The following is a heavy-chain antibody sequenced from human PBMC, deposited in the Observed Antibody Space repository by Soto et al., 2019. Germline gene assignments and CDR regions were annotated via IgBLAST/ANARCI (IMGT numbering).Heavy chain of an antibody. CDR2: IYNSGYT. CDR1: GGSISSGGYY. V-gene: IGHV4-31*03. CDR3: VRGRWCERSSTSCYGTFDY. Sequence: SETLSLTCTVSGGSISSGGYYWSWIRQHPGKGLEWIGYIYNSGYTYYSPSLKSRVTISVNTSKNQFSLKVNSVTAADTVVYFCVRGRWCERSSTSCYGTFDYWGQGPLVTVS. J-gene: IGHJ4*02. D-gene: IGHD2-2*01.